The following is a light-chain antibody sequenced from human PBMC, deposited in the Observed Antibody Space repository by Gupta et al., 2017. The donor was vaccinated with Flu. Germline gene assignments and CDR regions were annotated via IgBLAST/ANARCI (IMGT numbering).Light chain of an antibody. Sequence: QSVLTQPPSASGTPGQRVTISCSGSSSNIGSNTVNWYQQLPGTAPKLLIYSNNQRPSGVPDRFSGSKSGTSASLATSGLQAEDEADYYCAASDASLNGWVFGGGTKLTVL. CDR3: AASDASLNGWV. V-gene: IGLV1-44*01. J-gene: IGLJ3*02. CDR2: SNN. CDR1: SSNIGSNT.